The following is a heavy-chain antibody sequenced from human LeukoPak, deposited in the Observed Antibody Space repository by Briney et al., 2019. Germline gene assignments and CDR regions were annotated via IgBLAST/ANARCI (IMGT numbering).Heavy chain of an antibody. Sequence: ASVTVSCKASGYTFTSYYMHWVRQAPGQGLEWMGIINPSGGSTSYAQKFQGRVTMTRDTSTSTVYMELSSLRSEDTAVYYCAVEAQVRGVIFDYWGQGTLVTVSS. CDR3: AVEAQVRGVIFDY. V-gene: IGHV1-46*01. CDR2: INPSGGST. D-gene: IGHD3-10*01. CDR1: GYTFTSYY. J-gene: IGHJ4*02.